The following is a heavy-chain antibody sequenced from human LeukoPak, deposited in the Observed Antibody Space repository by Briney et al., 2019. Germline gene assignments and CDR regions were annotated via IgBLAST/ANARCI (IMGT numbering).Heavy chain of an antibody. CDR2: INHSGST. CDR1: GGSFSGYY. J-gene: IGHJ5*02. D-gene: IGHD3-22*01. CDR3: ASTDYYDSSGRNWFDP. Sequence: SETLSPTCAVYGGSFSGYYWSWIRQPPGKGLEWIGEINHSGSTNYNPSLKSRVTISVDTSKNQFSLKLSSVTAADTAVYYCASTDYYDSSGRNWFDPWGQGTLVTVSS. V-gene: IGHV4-34*01.